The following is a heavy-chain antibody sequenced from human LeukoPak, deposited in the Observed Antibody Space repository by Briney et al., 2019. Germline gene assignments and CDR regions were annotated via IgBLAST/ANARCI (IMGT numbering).Heavy chain of an antibody. CDR2: INPSGGST. D-gene: IGHD3-9*01. J-gene: IGHJ4*02. Sequence: ASVKVSCKASGYTFTSYYMHWVRQAPGQGLEWMGIINPSGGSTSYAQKFQGRVTMTRDTSISTAYMELSRLRSDDTAVYYCARDWELRYFDWLLTREYYFDYWGQGTLVTVSS. CDR1: GYTFTSYY. V-gene: IGHV1-46*01. CDR3: ARDWELRYFDWLLTREYYFDY.